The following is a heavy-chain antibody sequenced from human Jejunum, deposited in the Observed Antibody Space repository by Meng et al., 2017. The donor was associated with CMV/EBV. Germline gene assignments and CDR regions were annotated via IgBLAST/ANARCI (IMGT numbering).Heavy chain of an antibody. CDR3: ARGFVKYTVTRVGNWFNP. D-gene: IGHD4-17*01. V-gene: IGHV4-34*01. J-gene: IGHJ5*02. CDR1: GGSFSGYY. CDR2: INHSGST. Sequence: QGPVQQWGAGLLKPSGPLSLTCAVYGGSFSGYYWSWIRQPPGKGLEWIGEINHSGSTNYNPSLKSRVTISVDTSKNQFSLKLSSVTAADTAVYYCARGFVKYTVTRVGNWFNPWGQGTLVTVSS.